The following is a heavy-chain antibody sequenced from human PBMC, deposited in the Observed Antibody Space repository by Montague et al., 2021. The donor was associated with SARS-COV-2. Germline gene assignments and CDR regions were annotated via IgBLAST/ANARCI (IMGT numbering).Heavy chain of an antibody. V-gene: IGHV2-5*05. J-gene: IGHJ4*02. CDR2: IYGADEK. CDR3: AHRFAGFFDY. CDR1: GFSLNTPEVA. Sequence: PPLVKPTQTLTLTCTFSGFSLNTPEVAVGWIRQPPGKALEWLALIYGADEKRYGPSLQSRLTITRGTSKSQVVLTMTNMDPVDTATYFCAHRFAGFFDYWGQGILVTVSS.